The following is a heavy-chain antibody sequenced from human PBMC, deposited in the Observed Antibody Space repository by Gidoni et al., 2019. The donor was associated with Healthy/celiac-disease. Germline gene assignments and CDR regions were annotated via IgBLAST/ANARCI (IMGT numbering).Heavy chain of an antibody. Sequence: QVQLVQSGAEVKKPGSSVKVSCKASGGTFSSYAISWVRQAPGQGLEWMGGIIPIFGTANYAQKFQGRLKITADESTSTGYMELSSLRSEDTAVYYCARDRGNYYDSSGYYGEFDYWGQGTLVTVSS. J-gene: IGHJ4*02. CDR2: IIPIFGTA. CDR3: ARDRGNYYDSSGYYGEFDY. CDR1: GGTFSSYA. D-gene: IGHD3-22*01. V-gene: IGHV1-69*01.